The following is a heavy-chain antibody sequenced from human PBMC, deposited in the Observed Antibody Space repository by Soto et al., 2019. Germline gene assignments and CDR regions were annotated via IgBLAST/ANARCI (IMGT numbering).Heavy chain of an antibody. D-gene: IGHD1-1*01. CDR2: INPSGGST. CDR1: GYTFTSYY. V-gene: IGHV1-46*01. CDR3: ARDSWNDQPPQDY. J-gene: IGHJ4*02. Sequence: VSVKVSCKASGYTFTSYYMHWVRQSPGQGLEWMGIINPSGGSTSYAQKFQGRVTMTRDTSTSTVYMELSSLRSEDTAVYYCARDSWNDQPPQDYWGQGTLVTVSS.